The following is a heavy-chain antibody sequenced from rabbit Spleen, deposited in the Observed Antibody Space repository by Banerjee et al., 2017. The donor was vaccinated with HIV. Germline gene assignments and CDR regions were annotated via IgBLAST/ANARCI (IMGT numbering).Heavy chain of an antibody. CDR2: IDPVFGIT. CDR3: ARARDTYDDVGDYARLDL. J-gene: IGHJ3*01. V-gene: IGHV1S47*01. D-gene: IGHD2-1*01. Sequence: QEQLVESGGGLVQPGGSLKLSCKASGFDFSSYGVSWVRQAPGKGLEWIGYIDPVFGITYYANWVNGRFTISSHNAQNTVDLQMNSLTAADTATYFCARARDTYDDVGDYARLDLWGQGTLVTVS. CDR1: GFDFSSYG.